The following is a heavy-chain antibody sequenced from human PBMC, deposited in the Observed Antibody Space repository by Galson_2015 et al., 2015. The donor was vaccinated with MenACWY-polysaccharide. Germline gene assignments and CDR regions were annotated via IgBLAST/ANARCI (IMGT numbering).Heavy chain of an antibody. V-gene: IGHV1-58*02. CDR2: IVVGSGNT. D-gene: IGHD6-19*01. CDR3: AAVKPAGYSSGYFDAFDI. CDR1: GFTFTSSA. Sequence: SVKVSCKASGFTFTSSAMQWVRQARGQRLEWIGWIVVGSGNTNYAQKFQERVTITRDMSTSTAYMELSSLRSEDTAVYYCAAVKPAGYSSGYFDAFDIWGQGTMVTVSS. J-gene: IGHJ3*02.